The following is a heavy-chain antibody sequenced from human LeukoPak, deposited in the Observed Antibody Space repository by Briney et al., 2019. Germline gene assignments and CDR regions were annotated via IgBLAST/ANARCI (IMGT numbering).Heavy chain of an antibody. CDR2: INHSGST. J-gene: IGHJ4*02. V-gene: IGHV4-34*01. CDR1: GGSFSGYY. CDR3: ARHATFGGVIAVYYFDY. D-gene: IGHD3-16*02. Sequence: SSETLSLTCAVYGGSFSGYYWSWIRQPPGKGLEWIGEINHSGSTSYNPSLKSRVTISVDTSKNQFSLKLSSVTAADTAVYYCARHATFGGVIAVYYFDYWGQGTLVTVSS.